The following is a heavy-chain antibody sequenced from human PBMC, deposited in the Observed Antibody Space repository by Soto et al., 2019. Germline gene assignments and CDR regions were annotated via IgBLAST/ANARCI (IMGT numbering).Heavy chain of an antibody. CDR1: GFISCAFA. D-gene: IGHD1-1*01. CDR3: AKAQGGNFYNWHFDH. Sequence: EVQLLESGGGFVQPGESLRLSCAASGFISCAFAMNWVHLRPGKGLEWVSTISAGDAPFYTDYVKGRFPISGDPSRDTVFLHMNGLRAEDTALYYCAKAQGGNFYNWHFDHWGSGTLVTVSS. CDR2: ISAGDAP. V-gene: IGHV3-23*01. J-gene: IGHJ4*01.